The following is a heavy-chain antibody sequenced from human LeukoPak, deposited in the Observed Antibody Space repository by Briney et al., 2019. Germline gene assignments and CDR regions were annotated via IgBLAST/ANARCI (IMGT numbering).Heavy chain of an antibody. Sequence: GGSLRLSCAASGFTFSSYSMNWVRQAPGKGLEWVSSISSSSSYIYYADSVKGRFTISRDNAKNSLYLQMNSLRAEDTAVYYCTRGVEGVTTTFDPWGQGTLVTVSS. J-gene: IGHJ5*02. CDR3: TRGVEGVTTTFDP. CDR2: ISSSSSYI. V-gene: IGHV3-21*01. D-gene: IGHD5-12*01. CDR1: GFTFSSYS.